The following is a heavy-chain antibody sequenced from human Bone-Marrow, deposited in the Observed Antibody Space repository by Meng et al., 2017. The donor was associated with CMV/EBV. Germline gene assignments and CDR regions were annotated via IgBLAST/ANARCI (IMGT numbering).Heavy chain of an antibody. J-gene: IGHJ4*02. Sequence: TFSTYVFSWVRQAPGQGLAWLGGIVPMFGTTNYAQKFQGRLTIKADDSTRTVYMDLSSLTSEDTAVYYCARHAEDYYDSRDFSPYAHWGQGTLVTVSS. D-gene: IGHD3-22*01. V-gene: IGHV1-69*01. CDR3: ARHAEDYYDSRDFSPYAH. CDR2: IVPMFGTT. CDR1: TFSTYV.